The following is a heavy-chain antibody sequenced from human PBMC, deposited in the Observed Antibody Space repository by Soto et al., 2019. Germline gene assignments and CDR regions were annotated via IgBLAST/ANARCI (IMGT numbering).Heavy chain of an antibody. CDR3: VRSAGGLDY. CDR2: INNDGNSA. D-gene: IGHD3-10*01. CDR1: GFTFSHYW. J-gene: IGHJ4*02. V-gene: IGHV3-74*01. Sequence: EVQLVESGGGLVQPGGSLRLSCAASGFTFSHYWMHWVHQAPGTGLMWISYINNDGNSASYADSVKGRFTISRDNAKNTLHLQMNSLRAEDTAVYFCVRSAGGLDYWGQGILVTVSS.